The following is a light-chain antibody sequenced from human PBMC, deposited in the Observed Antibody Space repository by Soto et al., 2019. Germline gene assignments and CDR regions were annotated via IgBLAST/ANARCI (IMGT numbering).Light chain of an antibody. Sequence: DIQMTQSPSSLSASVGDRVTISCRASQTIDNYLNWYQQKPGKAPKLVIFAASNLQSGVPSRFSGGGSGTDFTLTRSSLQPEEFATYYCQQTYSQQNYGIPALTCGGGTNVEI. CDR2: AAS. CDR3: QQTYSQQNYGIPALT. J-gene: IGKJ4*02. CDR1: QTIDNY. V-gene: IGKV1-39*01.